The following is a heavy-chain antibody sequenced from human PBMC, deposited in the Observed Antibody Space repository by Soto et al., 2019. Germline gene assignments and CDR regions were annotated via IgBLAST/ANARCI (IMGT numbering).Heavy chain of an antibody. CDR2: IYSGGST. CDR3: ARLHHDSSGDEGY. D-gene: IGHD2-21*02. Sequence: EVQLVESGGGLIQPGESLRLSCAASGFTVNSDYMSWVRQSPGKGLGWVPVIYSGGSTYYADSVRGRFTISRDNSKNTLYDKMNSLRADDTAVYYCARLHHDSSGDEGYWGQGTLVTVSS. V-gene: IGHV3-53*01. CDR1: GFTVNSDY. J-gene: IGHJ4*02.